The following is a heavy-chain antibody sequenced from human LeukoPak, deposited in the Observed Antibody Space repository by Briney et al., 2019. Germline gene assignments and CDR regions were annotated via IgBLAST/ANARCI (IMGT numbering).Heavy chain of an antibody. Sequence: SVKVSCKASGGTFSSYAVSWVRQAPGQGLEWMGRIIPILGIANYAQKFQGRVTITTDESTSTAYMELSSLRSEDTAVYYCARDSDYSNYGYFYWGQGTLVTVSS. CDR2: IIPILGIA. J-gene: IGHJ4*02. D-gene: IGHD4-11*01. V-gene: IGHV1-69*04. CDR3: ARDSDYSNYGYFY. CDR1: GGTFSSYA.